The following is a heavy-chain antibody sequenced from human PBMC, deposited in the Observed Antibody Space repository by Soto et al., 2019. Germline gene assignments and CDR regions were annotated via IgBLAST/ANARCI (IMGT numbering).Heavy chain of an antibody. V-gene: IGHV4-34*01. J-gene: IGHJ6*03. CDR3: ARMCSSTSWGYYYYMDV. CDR1: GGSFSGYY. D-gene: IGHD2-2*01. CDR2: INHSGST. Sequence: PSETLSLTCAVYGGSFSGYYWSWIRQPPGKGLEWIGEINHSGSTNYNPSLKSRVTISVDTSKNQFSLKLSSVTAADTAVHYCARMCSSTSWGYYYYMDVWGKGTTVTVSS.